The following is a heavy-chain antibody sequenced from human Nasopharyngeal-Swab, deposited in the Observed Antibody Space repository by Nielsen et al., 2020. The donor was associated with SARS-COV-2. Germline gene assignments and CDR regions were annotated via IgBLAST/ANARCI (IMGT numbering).Heavy chain of an antibody. V-gene: IGHV3-53*01. D-gene: IGHD5-24*01. J-gene: IGHJ4*02. CDR3: ARMGSTNYFDS. CDR1: GFTVSSNY. Sequence: GASLKISCAASGFTVSSNYMSWVRQAPGKGLEWVSIIYPSGSTYYAESVKGRFTISRDNSKNTLYLQMNSLRAEDTAFYYCARMGSTNYFDSWGQGTLVTVSS. CDR2: IYPSGST.